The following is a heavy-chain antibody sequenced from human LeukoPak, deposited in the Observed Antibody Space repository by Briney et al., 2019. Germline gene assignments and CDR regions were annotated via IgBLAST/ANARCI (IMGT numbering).Heavy chain of an antibody. Sequence: ASVKVSCKASGYTFRGNYIHWLRQAPGQGLAWMGWIDANNGDTKSAQKFQGRVTMSRDTSISTAYMDLSSLSPDDAAVYYCARDPSSVTLYFFDYWGQGTLVTVSS. CDR2: IDANNGDT. J-gene: IGHJ4*02. D-gene: IGHD4-11*01. CDR1: GYTFRGNY. V-gene: IGHV1-2*02. CDR3: ARDPSSVTLYFFDY.